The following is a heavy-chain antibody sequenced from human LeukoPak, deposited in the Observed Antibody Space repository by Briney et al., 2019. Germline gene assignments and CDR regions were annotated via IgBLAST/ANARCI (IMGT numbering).Heavy chain of an antibody. CDR3: AKDIRPVLGGFDP. V-gene: IGHV3-48*01. CDR2: ISSSSSTI. J-gene: IGHJ5*02. CDR1: GFTFSSYG. Sequence: GGSLRLSCAASGFTFSSYGMTWVRQAPGKGLEWVSYISSSSSTIYYADSVKGRFTISRDNSKNTLYLQMNSLRAEDTAVYYCAKDIRPVLGGFDPWGQGTLVTVSS. D-gene: IGHD3-16*01.